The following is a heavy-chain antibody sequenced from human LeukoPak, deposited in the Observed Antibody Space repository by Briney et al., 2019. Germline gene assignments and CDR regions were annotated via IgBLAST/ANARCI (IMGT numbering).Heavy chain of an antibody. V-gene: IGHV3-30*01. CDR2: ISYDGSNK. J-gene: IGHJ4*02. Sequence: PGGSLRLSCAASGFTFSSYAMHWVRQAPGQGLEWVAVISYDGSNKYYADSVKGRFTISRDNSKNTLYLQMNSLGAEDTAVYYCARGIQLWSPPLDWGQGTLVTVSS. CDR3: ARGIQLWSPPLD. D-gene: IGHD5-18*01. CDR1: GFTFSSYA.